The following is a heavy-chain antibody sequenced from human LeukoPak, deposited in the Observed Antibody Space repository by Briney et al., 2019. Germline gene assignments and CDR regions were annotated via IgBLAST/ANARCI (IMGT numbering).Heavy chain of an antibody. CDR3: VRGGSGYDSFDY. D-gene: IGHD5-12*01. J-gene: IGHJ4*02. V-gene: IGHV4-59*01. CDR1: GGSISSFY. Sequence: SETLSLTCTVSGGSISSFYWSWIRQPPGKGLEWIGYISYSGNTNYNPSLKSRVTISLVTAKKQFSLKLNSVTAADTAVYYCVRGGSGYDSFDYWGQGTLVTVSS. CDR2: ISYSGNT.